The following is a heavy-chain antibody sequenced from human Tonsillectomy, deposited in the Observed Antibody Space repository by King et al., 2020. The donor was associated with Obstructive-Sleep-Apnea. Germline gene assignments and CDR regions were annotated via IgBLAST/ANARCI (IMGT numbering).Heavy chain of an antibody. Sequence: DVQLVESGGGLVQPGRSLRLSCAASGFTFDDYAMHWVRQAPGKGLEWVSGITWNGGYIGYADSVKGRFTISSDNAKNFLYLQMNSLRAEVTALYYCAKDIGSMIIVEIDYWGQGTLVTVSS. CDR3: AKDIGSMIIVEIDY. CDR2: ITWNGGYI. J-gene: IGHJ4*02. D-gene: IGHD3-22*01. V-gene: IGHV3-9*01. CDR1: GFTFDDYA.